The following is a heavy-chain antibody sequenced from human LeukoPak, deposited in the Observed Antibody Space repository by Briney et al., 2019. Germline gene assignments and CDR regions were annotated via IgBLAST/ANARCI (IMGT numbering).Heavy chain of an antibody. Sequence: GESLKISCKGSGYNFTIYWIGWVRQMPGKGLEWMGIIYPGDSDTRYSPSFQGQVTISADKSNNTAYLQWSSLKASDTAMYYCARLTGSYYSAFDIWGQGTMVTVSS. CDR1: GYNFTIYW. J-gene: IGHJ3*02. CDR2: IYPGDSDT. D-gene: IGHD1-26*01. V-gene: IGHV5-51*01. CDR3: ARLTGSYYSAFDI.